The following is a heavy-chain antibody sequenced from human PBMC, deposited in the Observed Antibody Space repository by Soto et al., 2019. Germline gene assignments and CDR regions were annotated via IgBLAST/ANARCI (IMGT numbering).Heavy chain of an antibody. Sequence: SETLSLTCTVSGGSISSSSYYWGWIRQPPGKGLEWIGNVYYGGSTYYNPSLKSRVTISVETSKSQFSLKLSSVTAADTAVYYCAGGDYYHSSGYYLYYYTMDVWGQGTTVTVYS. J-gene: IGHJ6*02. V-gene: IGHV4-39*01. CDR3: AGGDYYHSSGYYLYYYTMDV. CDR2: VYYGGST. CDR1: GGSISSSSYY. D-gene: IGHD3-22*01.